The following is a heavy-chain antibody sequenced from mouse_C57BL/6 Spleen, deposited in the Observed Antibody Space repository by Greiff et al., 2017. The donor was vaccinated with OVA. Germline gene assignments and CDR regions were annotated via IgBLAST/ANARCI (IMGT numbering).Heavy chain of an antibody. J-gene: IGHJ3*01. CDR1: GYTFPRYW. CDR2: IYPSDSEP. CDR3: ARKGCAY. V-gene: IGHV1-61*01. Sequence: QVQLQQPGAELVRPGSSVKLSCKASGYTFPRYWMDWVKQRPGQGLAWIGNIYPSDSEPHYHHKFQDTATWTVDKASSTAYMQLSSLTSEDSAVYYGARKGCAYWGQGTLVTVSA.